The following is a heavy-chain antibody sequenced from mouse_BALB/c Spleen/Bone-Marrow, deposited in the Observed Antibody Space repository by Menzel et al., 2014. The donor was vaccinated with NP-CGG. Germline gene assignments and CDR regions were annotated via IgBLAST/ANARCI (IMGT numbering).Heavy chain of an antibody. V-gene: IGHV1S135*01. J-gene: IGHJ2*01. D-gene: IGHD2-14*01. CDR1: VYAFTSYN. CDR3: ARSGYGDY. Sequence: VQLQQSAPVLVKPGTSETVSFKSSVYAFTSYNLYWVKQSHGKSLAWIGYFDPYNGGTCYNQKYKGKATLTVDKSSSTAYMHLNSLTSEDSAVYCCARSGYGDYWGQGTTLTVSS. CDR2: FDPYNGGT.